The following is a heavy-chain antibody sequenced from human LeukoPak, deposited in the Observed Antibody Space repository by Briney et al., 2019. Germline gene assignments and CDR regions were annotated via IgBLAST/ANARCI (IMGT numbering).Heavy chain of an antibody. J-gene: IGHJ6*02. CDR1: GLTLSNYG. CDR3: ARDIPYSGYDEYYYYYGMDV. CDR2: ICGGGST. Sequence: GGSLRLSCAASGLTLSNYGMSWVRQAPGKGLEWVSVICGGGSTYYSESEKCRFTIPRDNSKNTLYLQMNSLRAEDTAVYYCARDIPYSGYDEYYYYYGMDVWGQGTTVTVSS. D-gene: IGHD5-12*01. V-gene: IGHV3-66*01.